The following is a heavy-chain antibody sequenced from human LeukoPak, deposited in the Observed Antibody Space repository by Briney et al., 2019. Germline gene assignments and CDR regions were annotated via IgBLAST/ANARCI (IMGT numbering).Heavy chain of an antibody. D-gene: IGHD6-6*01. V-gene: IGHV3-30*02. Sequence: PGGSLRLSCAASGFTFSSYWMHWVRQAPGKGLEWVAFIRFDGSLKYYADSVKGRITISRDNSKNTLYLQMNSLRAEDTAVYYCAKDSPAASLDYWGQGTLVTVSS. CDR3: AKDSPAASLDY. J-gene: IGHJ4*02. CDR1: GFTFSSYW. CDR2: IRFDGSLK.